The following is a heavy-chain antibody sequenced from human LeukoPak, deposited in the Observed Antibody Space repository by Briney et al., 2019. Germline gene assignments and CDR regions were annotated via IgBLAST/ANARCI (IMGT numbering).Heavy chain of an antibody. CDR2: ISSRSGYI. D-gene: IGHD3-10*01. CDR3: AKDFRVAEELWFGELWNAFDI. V-gene: IGHV3-21*01. CDR1: GFTFSSYS. Sequence: PGGSLRLSCAASGFTFSSYSMNWVRQAPGKGLEWVSSISSRSGYIYYADSVKGRFSISRDNSMNTLYLQVNSLRIEDTAVYYCAKDFRVAEELWFGELWNAFDIWGQGIRVAVSS. J-gene: IGHJ3*02.